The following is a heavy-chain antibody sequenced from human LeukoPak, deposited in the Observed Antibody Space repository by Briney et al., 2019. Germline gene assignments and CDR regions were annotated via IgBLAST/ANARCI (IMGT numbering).Heavy chain of an antibody. CDR1: GGSISSYY. CDR2: IYYSGST. Sequence: SETLSLTCTVSGGSISSYYWSWIRQPPGKGLEWIGYIYYSGSTNYNPSLKSRVTISVDTSKNQFSLKLSSVTAADAAVYYCAREMVTYYDYVWGSYEAYYFDYWGQGTLVTVYS. J-gene: IGHJ4*02. V-gene: IGHV4-59*01. D-gene: IGHD3-16*01. CDR3: AREMVTYYDYVWGSYEAYYFDY.